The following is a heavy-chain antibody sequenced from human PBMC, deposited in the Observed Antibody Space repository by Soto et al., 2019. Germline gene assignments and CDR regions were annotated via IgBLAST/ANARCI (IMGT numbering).Heavy chain of an antibody. V-gene: IGHV4-31*03. D-gene: IGHD2-15*01. J-gene: IGHJ4*02. CDR2: IYYSGST. CDR1: AGSISSGGYY. CDR3: AVMDIVVVSGMEY. Sequence: QVQLQESGPGLVKPSQTLSLTCTVSAGSISSGGYYLSWIRQHPGKGLEWIGYIYYSGSTHYNPSLKSRVTMSVDTSKSQCSLKLSSVTAADTAVYYCAVMDIVVVSGMEYWGQGTLVTVSS.